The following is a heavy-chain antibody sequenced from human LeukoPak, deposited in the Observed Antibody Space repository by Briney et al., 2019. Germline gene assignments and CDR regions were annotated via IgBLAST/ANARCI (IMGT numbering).Heavy chain of an antibody. CDR3: ARGLYDFWSGYHYFDY. D-gene: IGHD3-3*01. CDR1: GYTLTELS. CDR2: FDPEDGET. J-gene: IGHJ4*02. Sequence: EASVKVSCKVSGYTLTELSMHWVRQAPGKGLEWMGGFDPEDGETIYAQKFQGRVTMTEDTSTDTAYMELSSLRSEDTAVHYCARGLYDFWSGYHYFDYWGQGTLVTVSS. V-gene: IGHV1-24*01.